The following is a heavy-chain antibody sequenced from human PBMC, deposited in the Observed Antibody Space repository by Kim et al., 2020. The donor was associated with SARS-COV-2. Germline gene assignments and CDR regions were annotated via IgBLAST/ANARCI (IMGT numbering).Heavy chain of an antibody. J-gene: IGHJ4*02. Sequence: GGSLRLSCAASGFTFDDYGMSWVRQAPGKGLEWVSGINWNGGSTGYADSVKGRFTISRDNAKNSLYLQMNSLRAEDTALYHCARVLGNYYGSGSRIDYWGQGTLVTVSS. CDR1: GFTFDDYG. D-gene: IGHD3-10*01. V-gene: IGHV3-20*01. CDR2: INWNGGST. CDR3: ARVLGNYYGSGSRIDY.